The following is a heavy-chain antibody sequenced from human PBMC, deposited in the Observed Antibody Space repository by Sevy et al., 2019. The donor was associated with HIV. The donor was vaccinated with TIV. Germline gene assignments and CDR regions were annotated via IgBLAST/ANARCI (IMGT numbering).Heavy chain of an antibody. CDR1: GGTFSSYA. CDR3: ATPGWLLTSMVRGVIIDPKFDY. D-gene: IGHD3-10*01. CDR2: IIPIFGTA. J-gene: IGHJ4*02. V-gene: IGHV1-69*13. Sequence: ASVKVSCKASGGTFSSYAISWVRQAPGQGLERMGGIIPIFGTANYAQKFQGRVTITADESTSTAYMERSSLGSEDTAVYYCATPGWLLTSMVRGVIIDPKFDYWGQGTLVTVSS.